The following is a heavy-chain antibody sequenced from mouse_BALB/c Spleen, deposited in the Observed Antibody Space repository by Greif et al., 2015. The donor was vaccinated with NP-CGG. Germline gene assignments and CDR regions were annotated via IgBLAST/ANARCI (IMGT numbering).Heavy chain of an antibody. CDR3: ARRTGTEAMDY. J-gene: IGHJ4*01. CDR1: GYTFTDYY. V-gene: IGHV1-84*02. Sequence: QVQLQQSGPELVRPGASVKISCKASGYTFTDYYINWVKQKPGQGLEWIGWIYPGSGNTKYNENFKGKATLTVDTSSSTAYMQLSSLTSEDTAVYFCARRTGTEAMDYWGQGTSVTLSS. D-gene: IGHD4-1*01. CDR2: IYPGSGNT.